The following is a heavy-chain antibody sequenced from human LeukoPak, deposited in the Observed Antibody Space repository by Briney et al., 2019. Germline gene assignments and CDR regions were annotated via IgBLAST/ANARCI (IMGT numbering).Heavy chain of an antibody. CDR3: ASASQYASGSS. CDR1: GYIFITHW. D-gene: IGHD3-10*01. Sequence: GESLKISCKGSGYIFITHWIGWVRQMPGKGLEWMGIIYPGDSDTRYSPSFQGQVTISADKSISTAYLQWSSLKASDTAMYYCASASQYASGSSWGQGTLVTVSS. CDR2: IYPGDSDT. V-gene: IGHV5-51*01. J-gene: IGHJ5*02.